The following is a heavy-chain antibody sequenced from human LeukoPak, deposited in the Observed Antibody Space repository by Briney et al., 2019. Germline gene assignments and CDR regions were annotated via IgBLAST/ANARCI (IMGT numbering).Heavy chain of an antibody. CDR3: ARGSSIDGAIVY. CDR1: GYTFTDNY. CDR2: INPNSGGT. Sequence: ASVKVSCKASGYTFTDNYINWVRQAPGQGVEWMGWINPNSGGTNYAQKFQDWVTITRDTSSSTAYMELNRLTSDDTAVYYCARGSSIDGAIVYWGQGTLLTVSS. D-gene: IGHD3-10*01. J-gene: IGHJ4*02. V-gene: IGHV1-2*04.